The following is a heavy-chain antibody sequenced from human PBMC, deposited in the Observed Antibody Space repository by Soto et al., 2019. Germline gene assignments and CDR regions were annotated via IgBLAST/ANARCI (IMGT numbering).Heavy chain of an antibody. Sequence: ASVKVSCKXSGYTFSSYDINWVRQATGQGLEWMGWMNPHSGKTGYAQKFQGRVTMTRNTSISTAYMELSSLTSEDTAVYYCARRIVPAAAGIGMDVWGQGTTVTVSS. CDR3: ARRIVPAAAGIGMDV. J-gene: IGHJ6*02. D-gene: IGHD2-2*01. V-gene: IGHV1-8*01. CDR1: GYTFSSYD. CDR2: MNPHSGKT.